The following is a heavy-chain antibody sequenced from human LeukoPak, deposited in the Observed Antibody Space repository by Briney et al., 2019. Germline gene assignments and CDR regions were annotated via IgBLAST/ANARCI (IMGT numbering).Heavy chain of an antibody. D-gene: IGHD6-19*01. V-gene: IGHV3-30*02. Sequence: GGSLRLSCAASGFILSNYGMHWVRQAPGRGLEWVTFIRFDGSSKYYADSVKGRFTISRDNSKNTLYLQMNSLRAEDTAVYYCTKDPQPGGSGWYFDYWGQGTLVTVSS. CDR3: TKDPQPGGSGWYFDY. J-gene: IGHJ4*02. CDR1: GFILSNYG. CDR2: IRFDGSSK.